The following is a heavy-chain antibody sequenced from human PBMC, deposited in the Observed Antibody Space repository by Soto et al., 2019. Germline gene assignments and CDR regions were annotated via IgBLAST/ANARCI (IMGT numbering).Heavy chain of an antibody. V-gene: IGHV2-5*01. CDR2: VHWNYDK. Sequence: QITLKEAGPTLVKPTQPLTLTCTFSGFPLSTTGEGVFWIRQPPGKAPEWLPLVHWNYDKRYSPPLRPRLTIRKETSRNQVVLPLTNLDPVDTGTYSCAHRRVGDTSPEYNGLDVWGQGTMVIVSS. J-gene: IGHJ6*02. D-gene: IGHD3-3*01. CDR3: AHRRVGDTSPEYNGLDV. CDR1: GFPLSTTGEG.